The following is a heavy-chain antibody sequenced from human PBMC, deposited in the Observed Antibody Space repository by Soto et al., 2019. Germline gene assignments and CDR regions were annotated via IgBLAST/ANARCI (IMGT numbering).Heavy chain of an antibody. D-gene: IGHD6-19*01. J-gene: IGHJ3*02. CDR1: GYTFTSYG. Sequence: ASVKVSCKASGYTFTSYGISWARQAPGQGLEWMGWISAYNGNTNYAQKLQGRVTMTTDTSTSTAYMELRSLRSDDTAVYYCARDRLGQWLVNDAFDIWGQGTMVTVSS. CDR2: ISAYNGNT. CDR3: ARDRLGQWLVNDAFDI. V-gene: IGHV1-18*04.